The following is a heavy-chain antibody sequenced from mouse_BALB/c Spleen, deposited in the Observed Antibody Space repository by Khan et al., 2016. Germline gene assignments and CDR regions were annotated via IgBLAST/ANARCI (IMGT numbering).Heavy chain of an antibody. D-gene: IGHD1-1*01. J-gene: IGHJ1*01. Sequence: EVALVEPGGGLVKPGGSLKLSCAASGFTFSSYAMSWVRQTPEKRLEWVASISSGGSTYYPDSVKGRFTISRDNARNILYLQMRSLRSEDTAMYYCSRCRYYGSSYYWYFGVWGAGTTFTVSS. CDR3: SRCRYYGSSYYWYFGV. V-gene: IGHV5-6-5*01. CDR2: ISSGGST. CDR1: GFTFSSYA.